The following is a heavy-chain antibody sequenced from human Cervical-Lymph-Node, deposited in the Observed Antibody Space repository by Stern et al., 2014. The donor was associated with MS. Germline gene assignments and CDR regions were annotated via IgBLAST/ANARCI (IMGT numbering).Heavy chain of an antibody. D-gene: IGHD4-17*01. CDR3: AETVTTRGMDV. V-gene: IGHV1-2*06. CDR2: INPYSGGT. J-gene: IGHJ6*02. CDR1: GSTFTDYS. Sequence: VQLEESGAEVRKPGASVKVSCKASGSTFTDYSMHWVRQAPGQGLEWMGRINPYSGGTNYAQKFQGRVTMTRDTSISTAYMELSRLRSDDTAVYYCAETVTTRGMDVWGQGTTVTVSS.